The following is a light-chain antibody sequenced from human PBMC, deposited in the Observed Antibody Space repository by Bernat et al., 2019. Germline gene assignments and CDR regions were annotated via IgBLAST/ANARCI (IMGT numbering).Light chain of an antibody. CDR2: DVY. CDR3: QQYYNLPLT. CDR1: QDISNY. Sequence: DIQMTQSPSSLSASVGDRVTITCQASQDISNYLNWYQHKSGKAPKLLIYDVYNVETGVPSRFSGSGYGTDFTFTISSLQPEDIATYYCQQYYNLPLTFGGGTKLEI. J-gene: IGKJ4*01. V-gene: IGKV1-33*01.